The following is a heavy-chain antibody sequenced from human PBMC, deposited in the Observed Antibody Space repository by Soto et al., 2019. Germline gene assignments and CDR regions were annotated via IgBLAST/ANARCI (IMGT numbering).Heavy chain of an antibody. V-gene: IGHV4-4*02. Sequence: QVQLQESGPGLVKPSGTLSLTCAVSSGAISSSNWWSWVRQPPGKGLEWIGEIFHTGITSYNPSLKSRVTISVDKSKNLFSLNLSSVTAADTAVYYCASTDYYYSSAYFDYWGRGTLVTVSS. D-gene: IGHD3-22*01. CDR1: SGAISSSNW. J-gene: IGHJ4*02. CDR2: IFHTGIT. CDR3: ASTDYYYSSAYFDY.